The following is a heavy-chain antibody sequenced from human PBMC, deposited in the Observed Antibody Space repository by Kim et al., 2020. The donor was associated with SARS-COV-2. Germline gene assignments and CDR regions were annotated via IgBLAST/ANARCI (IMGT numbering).Heavy chain of an antibody. Sequence: SVKVSCKASGGTFSSYTISWVRQAPGQGLEWMGRIIPILGIANYAQKFQGRVTITADKSTSTAYMELSSLRSEDTAVYYCATGTYYDILTGYLSSGNWFDPWGQGTLVTVSS. J-gene: IGHJ5*02. D-gene: IGHD3-9*01. V-gene: IGHV1-69*02. CDR1: GGTFSSYT. CDR3: ATGTYYDILTGYLSSGNWFDP. CDR2: IIPILGIA.